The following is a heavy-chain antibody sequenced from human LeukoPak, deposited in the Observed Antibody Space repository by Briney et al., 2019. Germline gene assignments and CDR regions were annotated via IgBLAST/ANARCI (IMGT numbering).Heavy chain of an antibody. J-gene: IGHJ5*02. CDR2: IYYSGST. CDR3: ARDVSAPTRRFDP. Sequence: SETLSLTCTVSGSSISSSSYYWGWIRQPPGKGLEWIGSIYYSGSTYYNPSLKSRVTISVDTSKNQFSLKLSSVTAADTAVYYCARDVSAPTRRFDPWGQGTLVTVSS. CDR1: GSSISSSSYY. V-gene: IGHV4-39*07. D-gene: IGHD1-1*01.